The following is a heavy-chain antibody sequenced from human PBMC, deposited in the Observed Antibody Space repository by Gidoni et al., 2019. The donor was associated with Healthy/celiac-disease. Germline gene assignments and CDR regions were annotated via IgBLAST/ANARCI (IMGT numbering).Heavy chain of an antibody. CDR3: AKDPGMITFGGVIDEGY. CDR2: ISGSGGST. J-gene: IGHJ4*02. D-gene: IGHD3-16*02. V-gene: IGHV3-23*01. CDR1: GFTFSSYA. Sequence: EVQLLESGGGLVQPGGSLRLSCAASGFTFSSYAMSWVRQAPGKGLEWVSAISGSGGSTYYADSVKGRFTISRDDSKNTLYLQMNSLRAEDTAVYYCAKDPGMITFGGVIDEGYWGQGTLVTVSS.